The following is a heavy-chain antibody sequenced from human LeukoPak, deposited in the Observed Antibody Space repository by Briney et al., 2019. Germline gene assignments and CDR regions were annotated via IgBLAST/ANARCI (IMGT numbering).Heavy chain of an antibody. CDR3: ARAQSTDSYYMDV. J-gene: IGHJ6*03. Sequence: SETLSLTCAVSGGSISSLHWWSWVRQPPGKGLEWIGQIYHSGSTNYNPSLKSRVTISVDKSKNQFSLKLSSVTAADTAVYYCARAQSTDSYYMDVWGKGTTVTVSS. V-gene: IGHV4-4*02. CDR2: IYHSGST. CDR1: GGSISSLHW. D-gene: IGHD6-19*01.